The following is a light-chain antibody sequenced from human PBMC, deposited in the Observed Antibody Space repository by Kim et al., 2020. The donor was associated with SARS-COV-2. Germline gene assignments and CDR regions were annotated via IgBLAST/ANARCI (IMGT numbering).Light chain of an antibody. CDR2: DVS. V-gene: IGLV2-14*03. J-gene: IGLJ3*02. Sequence: QSITISCTGTSSDVGGYNYVSWYQQHPGKAPKLMIYDVSNRPSGVSNRFSGSKSGNTASLTISGLQAEDEADYYCSSYTSSSTLGVFGGGTQLPVL. CDR1: SSDVGGYNY. CDR3: SSYTSSSTLGV.